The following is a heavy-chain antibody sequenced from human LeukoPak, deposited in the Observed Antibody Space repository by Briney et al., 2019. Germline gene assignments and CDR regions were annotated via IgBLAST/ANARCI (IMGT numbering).Heavy chain of an antibody. V-gene: IGHV3-20*04. CDR1: GFTFDDYA. D-gene: IGHD3-22*01. Sequence: PGGSLRLSCAASGFTFDDYAMSWVRQAPGKGLEWVSGINWNSGCTAYADSVKGRFTISRDNARNSLYLQMNSLRAEDTAFYYCARDRRRGDYYDTSGYRGGYFEYWGQGTLATASS. J-gene: IGHJ4*02. CDR2: INWNSGCT. CDR3: ARDRRRGDYYDTSGYRGGYFEY.